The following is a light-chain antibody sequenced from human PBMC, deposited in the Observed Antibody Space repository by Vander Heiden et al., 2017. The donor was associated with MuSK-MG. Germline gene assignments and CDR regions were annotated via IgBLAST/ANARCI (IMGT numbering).Light chain of an antibody. V-gene: IGLV3-27*01. J-gene: IGLJ1*01. Sequence: SYELTQPSSVSVSPGQTTRITCSGDILAKHYARWFQQRPGQAPVLLIYEDSERPSGIPERFSGSSSGATVTLTISGAQVEDEADYYCYSAADTGVFGTGTKVTVL. CDR2: EDS. CDR3: YSAADTGV. CDR1: ILAKHY.